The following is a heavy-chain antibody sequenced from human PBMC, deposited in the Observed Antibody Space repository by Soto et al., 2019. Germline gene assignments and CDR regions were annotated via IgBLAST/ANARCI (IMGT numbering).Heavy chain of an antibody. CDR2: IYYNGTT. Sequence: SETLSLTCTVSPDSITSSGYYWGWIRQTPGKGLEWIGSIYYNGTTYYNPSLKSRVFISVDTSKDQFSLRLKPVTVADTATFYCVRHEVAVSGAYNMDVWGRGTTVTVSS. CDR1: PDSITSSGYY. D-gene: IGHD3-22*01. V-gene: IGHV4-39*01. CDR3: VRHEVAVSGAYNMDV. J-gene: IGHJ6*02.